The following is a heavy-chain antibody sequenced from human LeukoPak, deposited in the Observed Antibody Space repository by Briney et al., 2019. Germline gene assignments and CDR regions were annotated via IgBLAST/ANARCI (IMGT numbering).Heavy chain of an antibody. V-gene: IGHV3-23*01. CDR3: ASSWLNYYYYGMDV. CDR2: ISGSGGST. CDR1: GVTFSNYA. J-gene: IGHJ6*02. Sequence: GGSLRLSCAVSGVTFSNYAMSWVRQAPGKGLEWVSAISGSGGSTYHADSVKGRFTISRDNSKNTLYLQMNSLRAEDTAVYYCASSWLNYYYYGMDVWGQGTTVTVSS. D-gene: IGHD6-13*01.